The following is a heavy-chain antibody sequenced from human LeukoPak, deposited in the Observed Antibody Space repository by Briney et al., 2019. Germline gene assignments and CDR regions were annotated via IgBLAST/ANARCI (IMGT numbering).Heavy chain of an antibody. CDR2: INTNTGNP. D-gene: IGHD6-19*01. V-gene: IGHV7-4-1*02. CDR1: GYTFTSYA. CDR3: ARDYRVAGTIPLYGMDV. Sequence: ASVKVSCKASGYTFTSYAMNWVRQAPGQGLEWMGWINTNTGNPTYAQGFTGRFVFSLDTSVSTAYLQISSLKAKDTAVYYCARDYRVAGTIPLYGMDVWGQGTTVTVSS. J-gene: IGHJ6*02.